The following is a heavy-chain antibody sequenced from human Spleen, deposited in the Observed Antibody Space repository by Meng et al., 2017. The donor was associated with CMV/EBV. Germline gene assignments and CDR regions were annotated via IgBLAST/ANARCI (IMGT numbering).Heavy chain of an antibody. V-gene: IGHV5-51*01. Sequence: GEALEISCKGSGYSFTSYWSGWVRQVPGKGLEWMGIIYPGDSDTRYSPSFQGQVTISADKSISTAYLQWSSLRSDDTAVYYCARLDYSSSSCGYWGQGTLVTVSS. D-gene: IGHD6-6*01. J-gene: IGHJ4*02. CDR1: GYSFTSYW. CDR3: ARLDYSSSSCGY. CDR2: IYPGDSDT.